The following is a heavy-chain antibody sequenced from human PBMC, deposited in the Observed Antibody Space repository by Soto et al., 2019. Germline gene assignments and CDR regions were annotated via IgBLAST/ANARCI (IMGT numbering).Heavy chain of an antibody. Sequence: QVQLVQSGAEVKKPGASVKVSCKASGYTFTSYDINWVRQATGQGPECMGWMNPKSGNRGAAPKFQGRVTMTRNTSISTAYMELSSLNSEDTAVYYCARGRDTTSSGRFGWYFDLWGRGTLVTVSS. CDR2: MNPKSGNR. CDR3: ARGRDTTSSGRFGWYFDL. J-gene: IGHJ2*01. V-gene: IGHV1-8*01. D-gene: IGHD3-10*01. CDR1: GYTFTSYD.